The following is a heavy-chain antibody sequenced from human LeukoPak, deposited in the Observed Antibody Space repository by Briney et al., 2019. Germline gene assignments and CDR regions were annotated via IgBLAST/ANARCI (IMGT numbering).Heavy chain of an antibody. J-gene: IGHJ4*02. V-gene: IGHV4-59*01. CDR3: ARHHYYDSSGYRDY. CDR1: GGSISSYY. Sequence: PSESLSLTCAVSGGSISSYYWSWIRQPPWKGLEWIGYIYYSGSTNYNPSLKSRVTISVDTSKNQFSLKLSSVTAADTAVYYCARHHYYDSSGYRDYWGQGTLVTVSS. D-gene: IGHD3-22*01. CDR2: IYYSGST.